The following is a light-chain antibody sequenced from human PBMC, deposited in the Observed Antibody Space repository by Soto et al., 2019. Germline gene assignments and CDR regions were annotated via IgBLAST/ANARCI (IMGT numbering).Light chain of an antibody. V-gene: IGKV3-15*01. Sequence: EIVMTQSPATLSVSPGERATLSCRASQSVSNKLTWYQQKPGQAPRVLIFGASTRATGIPARFSGSGSGTEFTLTISSLQSEDFAVYYCLQYNSYPRTFGQGTKVEIK. CDR2: GAS. CDR1: QSVSNK. CDR3: LQYNSYPRT. J-gene: IGKJ1*01.